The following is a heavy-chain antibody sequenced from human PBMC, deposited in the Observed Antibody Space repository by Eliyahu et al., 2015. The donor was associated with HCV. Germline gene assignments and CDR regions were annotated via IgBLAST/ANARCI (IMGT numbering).Heavy chain of an antibody. V-gene: IGHV4-39*01. Sequence: QLQLQESGPGLVKPSETLSLTCTVSGGSISSSSYYWGWIRQPPGKGLEWIGSIYYSGSTYYNPSLKSRVTISVDTSKNQFSLKLSSVTAADTAVYYCARHRSSSYAFDIWGQGTMVTVSS. CDR1: GGSISSSSYY. CDR2: IYYSGST. J-gene: IGHJ3*02. D-gene: IGHD6-6*01. CDR3: ARHRSSSYAFDI.